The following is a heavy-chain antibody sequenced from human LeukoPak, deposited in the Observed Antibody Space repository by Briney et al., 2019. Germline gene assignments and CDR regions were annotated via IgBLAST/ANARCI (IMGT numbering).Heavy chain of an antibody. CDR3: ARDLRAAVAGGGWYFDL. D-gene: IGHD6-19*01. V-gene: IGHV3-30-3*01. CDR1: GFTFSSYA. Sequence: PGRSLRLSCAASGFTFSSYAMHWVRQAPGKGLEWVAVISYDGSNKYYADSVKGRFTISRDNSKNTLYLQMNSLRAEDTAVYYCARDLRAAVAGGGWYFDLWGRGTLATVSS. J-gene: IGHJ2*01. CDR2: ISYDGSNK.